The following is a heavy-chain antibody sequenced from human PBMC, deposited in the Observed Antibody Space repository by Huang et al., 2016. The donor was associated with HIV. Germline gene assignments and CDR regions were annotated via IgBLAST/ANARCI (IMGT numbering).Heavy chain of an antibody. CDR2: VYYRGTT. D-gene: IGHD6-19*01. CDR3: VRDQGRLAVGGIDNWFDP. Sequence: QVRLQESGPGLVKPSETLSLSCTVSGDSVSSHYWGWIRHPPGKGLEWIGTVYYRGTTKYNPRLKSLITISVDTAKNGFSLNITSVSAADTAMYFCVRDQGRLAVGGIDNWFDPWGQGALVTVSS. J-gene: IGHJ5*02. CDR1: GDSVSSHY. V-gene: IGHV4-59*02.